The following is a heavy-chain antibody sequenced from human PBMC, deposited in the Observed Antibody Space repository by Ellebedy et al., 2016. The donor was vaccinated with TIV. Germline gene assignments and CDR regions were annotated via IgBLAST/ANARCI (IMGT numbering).Heavy chain of an antibody. CDR3: AKDKMYFDL. CDR1: GFTFDDYA. Sequence: SLKISCAASGFTFDDYAVHWVRQAPGKGLEWVSGISWNSGSIGYADSVKGRFTISRDNAKNSLYLQMNSLRAEDTALYYCAKDKMYFDLWGRGTLVTVSS. J-gene: IGHJ2*01. CDR2: ISWNSGSI. V-gene: IGHV3-9*01.